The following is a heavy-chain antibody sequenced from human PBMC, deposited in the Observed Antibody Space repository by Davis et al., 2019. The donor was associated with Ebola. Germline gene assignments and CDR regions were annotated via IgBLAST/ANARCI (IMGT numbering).Heavy chain of an antibody. D-gene: IGHD3-22*01. Sequence: SVKVSCKASGGTFSSYAISWVRQAPGQGLEWMGGIIPIFGTTNYAQKFQGRVTITADKSTSTAYMELSSLRSEDTAVYYCARDHYYYDSSGYYYGFGWFDPWGQGTLVTVSS. J-gene: IGHJ5*02. CDR1: GGTFSSYA. CDR3: ARDHYYYDSSGYYYGFGWFDP. CDR2: IIPIFGTT. V-gene: IGHV1-69*06.